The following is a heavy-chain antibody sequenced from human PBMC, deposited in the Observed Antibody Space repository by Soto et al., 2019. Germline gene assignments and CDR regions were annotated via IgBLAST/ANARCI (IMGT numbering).Heavy chain of an antibody. Sequence: SETLSLTCTVSGGSISSYYWSWIRQPPGKGLEWIGYIYYSGSTNYNPSLKSRVTISVDTSKNQFSLKLSSVTAADTAVYYCARVKHIAAAGPLNWFDPWGQGTLVTVSS. D-gene: IGHD6-13*01. CDR1: GGSISSYY. CDR2: IYYSGST. V-gene: IGHV4-59*01. J-gene: IGHJ5*02. CDR3: ARVKHIAAAGPLNWFDP.